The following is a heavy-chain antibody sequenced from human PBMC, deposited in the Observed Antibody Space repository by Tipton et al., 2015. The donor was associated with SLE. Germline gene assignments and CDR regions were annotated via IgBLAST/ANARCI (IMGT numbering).Heavy chain of an antibody. D-gene: IGHD3-16*01. CDR2: INHSGST. V-gene: IGHV4-34*01. CDR1: GGSFSGYY. CDR3: ARGRPKGHQALGGFYFDMDV. J-gene: IGHJ6*03. Sequence: LRLSCAVYGGSFSGYYWSWIRQPPGKGLEWIGEINHSGSTNYNPSLKSRITISVDTSKNQFSLRLSSVTAADTAVYYCARGRPKGHQALGGFYFDMDVWGKRATVTLSS.